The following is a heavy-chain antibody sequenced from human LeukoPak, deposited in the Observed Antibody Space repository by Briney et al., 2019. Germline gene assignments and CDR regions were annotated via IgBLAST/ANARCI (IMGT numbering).Heavy chain of an antibody. CDR3: ARGRSGWFDP. CDR2: IYYSGST. Sequence: SETLSLTCAVYGGSFSGYYWSWIRQPPGKGLEWIGYIYYSGSTNYNPSLKSRVTISVDTSKNQFSLKLSSVTAADTAVYYCARGRSGWFDPWGQGTLVTVSS. V-gene: IGHV4-59*08. CDR1: GGSFSGYY. J-gene: IGHJ5*02.